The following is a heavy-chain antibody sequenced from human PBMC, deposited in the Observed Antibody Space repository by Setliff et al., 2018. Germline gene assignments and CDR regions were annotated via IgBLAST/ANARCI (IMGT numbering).Heavy chain of an antibody. CDR2: INHSGST. CDR1: GGSFSNYY. V-gene: IGHV4-34*01. D-gene: IGHD2-21*01. Sequence: SETLSLTCAVYGGSFSNYYWSWIRQPPGKGLEWIGEINHSGSTNYNPSLESRVTISVDTSKNQFSLRLSSVAAADTSVYYCARVFKVDCAGDGCDCYGARCYYFYMGVWGKGTTVTVSS. CDR3: ARVFKVDCAGDGCDCYGARCYYFYMGV. J-gene: IGHJ6*03.